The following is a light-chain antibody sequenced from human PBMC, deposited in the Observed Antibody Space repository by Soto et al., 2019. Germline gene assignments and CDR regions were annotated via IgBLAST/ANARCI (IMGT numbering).Light chain of an antibody. CDR3: SSYTDTRIDV. V-gene: IGLV2-14*03. Sequence: QSALTQPAAVSGSPGQSIAISCTGTSRDIGAYNYVSWYQQHPGKVPKLLIYDVSNRPSGISNRFSGSKSGNTASLTISGLQAEDEADYYCSSYTDTRIDVFGPGTKLTVL. CDR1: SRDIGAYNY. J-gene: IGLJ1*01. CDR2: DVS.